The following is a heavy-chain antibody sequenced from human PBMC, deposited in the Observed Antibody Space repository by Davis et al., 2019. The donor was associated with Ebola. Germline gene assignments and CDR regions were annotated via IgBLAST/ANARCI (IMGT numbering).Heavy chain of an antibody. CDR1: GFTFSTSS. Sequence: PGGSLRLSCAASGFTFSTSSMNWVRQAPGKGLEWVSSISSSSYYIYYADSLKGRFTISRDNAKNSLYLQMNSLIAEDTAVYYCARDPHGYNSNFDYWGQGTLVTVSS. CDR3: ARDPHGYNSNFDY. CDR2: ISSSSYYI. J-gene: IGHJ4*02. V-gene: IGHV3-21*01. D-gene: IGHD5-24*01.